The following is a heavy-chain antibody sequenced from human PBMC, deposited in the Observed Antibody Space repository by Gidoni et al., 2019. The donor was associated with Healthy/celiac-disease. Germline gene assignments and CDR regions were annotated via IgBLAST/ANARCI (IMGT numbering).Heavy chain of an antibody. CDR3: ARLGGRSWFDP. CDR1: GYSISSGYY. D-gene: IGHD1-26*01. J-gene: IGHJ5*02. CDR2: IYHSGST. V-gene: IGHV4-38-2*01. Sequence: QVQLQESGPGLVQPSETLSLTCAVSGYSISSGYYWGWIRQPPGKGLEWIGSIYHSGSTYYNPSLKSRVTISVDTSKNQFSLKLSSVTAADTAVYYCARLGGRSWFDPWGQGTLVTVSS.